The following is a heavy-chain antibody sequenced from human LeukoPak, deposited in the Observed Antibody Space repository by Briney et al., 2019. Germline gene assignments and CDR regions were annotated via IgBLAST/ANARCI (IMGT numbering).Heavy chain of an antibody. Sequence: PSETLSLTCSVSGDSVSSTSYYWGWIRQSPGKGLEWIASNLYSVTSYYNPSSMSRITISVDTSNNQLSLRLTSVTAADTAVYYCARLRDARWLLEYWGQGTLVTVSS. CDR3: ARLRDARWLLEY. J-gene: IGHJ4*02. CDR1: GDSVSSTSYY. V-gene: IGHV4-39*01. CDR2: NLYSVTS. D-gene: IGHD5-12*01.